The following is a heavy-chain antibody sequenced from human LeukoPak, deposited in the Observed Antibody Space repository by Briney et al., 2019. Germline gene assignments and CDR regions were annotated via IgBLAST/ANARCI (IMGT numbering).Heavy chain of an antibody. V-gene: IGHV3-9*02. J-gene: IGHJ6*03. Sequence: GGSLRLSCAASGFTSADYAMHWVRQTPGKGLEWVSGIYWNSGRTGYADSVKGRFTISRDNAKNSLYLQMNSLRAEDTAVYYCAREARGYYYYYMDVWGKGTTVTVSS. CDR1: GFTSADYA. CDR3: AREARGYYYYYMDV. D-gene: IGHD5-12*01. CDR2: IYWNSGRT.